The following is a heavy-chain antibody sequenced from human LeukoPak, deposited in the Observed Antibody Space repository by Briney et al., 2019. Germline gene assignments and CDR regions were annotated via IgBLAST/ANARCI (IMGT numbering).Heavy chain of an antibody. CDR3: ARGPGTADY. D-gene: IGHD3-10*01. CDR2: INHSGST. CDR1: GGSFSGYY. V-gene: IGHV4-34*01. J-gene: IGHJ4*02. Sequence: SETLSLTCAVYGGSFSGYYWSWIRQPTGKGLEWIGEINHSGSTNYNPSLKSRVTISVDTSKNQFSLKLSSVTAADTAVYYCARGPGTADYWGQGTLVTVSS.